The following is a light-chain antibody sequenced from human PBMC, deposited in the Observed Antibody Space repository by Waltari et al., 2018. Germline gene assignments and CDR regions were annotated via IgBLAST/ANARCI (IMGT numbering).Light chain of an antibody. CDR3: QHYVRLPAT. Sequence: ILLTQSPGTLSLSPGERATLSCRASQSVTRALAWYQQKPGQAPRLLIYGASNRATGIPDRFSGSGSCTDVSLTISRLEPEDFAVYYCQHYVRLPATFGQGTKVEIK. CDR2: GAS. J-gene: IGKJ1*01. CDR1: QSVTRAL. V-gene: IGKV3-20*01.